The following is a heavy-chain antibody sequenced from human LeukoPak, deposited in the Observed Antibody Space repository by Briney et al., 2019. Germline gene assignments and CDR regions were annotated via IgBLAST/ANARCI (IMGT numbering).Heavy chain of an antibody. CDR1: GYTFTSYG. J-gene: IGHJ4*02. CDR2: ISAYNGNT. Sequence: ASVKVSCKASGYTFTSYGISWVRQAPGQGLEWMGWISAYNGNTNYAQKLQGRVTMTTDTSTSTAYMELRSLRSDDTAVYYCARDYYDSSGYYWVIFLDYWGQGTLVTVSS. CDR3: ARDYYDSSGYYWVIFLDY. D-gene: IGHD3-22*01. V-gene: IGHV1-18*01.